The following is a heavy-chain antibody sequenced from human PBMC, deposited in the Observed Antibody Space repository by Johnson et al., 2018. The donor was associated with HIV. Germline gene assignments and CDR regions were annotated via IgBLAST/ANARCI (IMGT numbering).Heavy chain of an antibody. V-gene: IGHV3-33*08. CDR1: GFTFSSYG. CDR2: IWYDGSNK. J-gene: IGHJ3*02. CDR3: ARGPRSGYSRSSVQGAAFDI. D-gene: IGHD6-6*01. Sequence: QLVESGGGVVQPGRSLRLSCAASGFTFSSYGMHWVRQAPGKGLEWVAVIWYDGSNKYYADSVKGRFTISRDNSKNTLYLQMNSLRAEDTAVYYCARGPRSGYSRSSVQGAAFDIWGQGTMVTVSS.